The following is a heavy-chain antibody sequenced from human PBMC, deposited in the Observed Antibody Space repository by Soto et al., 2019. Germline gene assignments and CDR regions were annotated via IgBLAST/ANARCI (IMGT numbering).Heavy chain of an antibody. Sequence: SQTLSLTCAISGDSVSSNSAAWNWIRQSPSRGLEWLGRTYYRSKWYNDYAVSVKSRITINPDTSKNQFSLQLNSVTPEDTAVYYCARGYDYVWGSPDAFDIWGQGTMVTVSS. CDR3: ARGYDYVWGSPDAFDI. D-gene: IGHD3-16*01. V-gene: IGHV6-1*01. CDR1: GDSVSSNSAA. CDR2: TYYRSKWYN. J-gene: IGHJ3*02.